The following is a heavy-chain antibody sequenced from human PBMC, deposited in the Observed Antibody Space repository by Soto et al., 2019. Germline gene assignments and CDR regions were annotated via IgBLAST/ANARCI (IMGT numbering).Heavy chain of an antibody. V-gene: IGHV4-30-4*01. CDR2: IYYSGST. J-gene: IGHJ6*02. CDR3: ARRREQLTRDYYYYYGMDV. CDR1: GGSISSGDYY. Sequence: SETLSLTCTVSGGSISSGDYYWSWIRQPPGKGLEWIGYIYYSGSTYYNPSLKSRVTISVDTSKNQFSLKLSSVTAADTAVYYCARRREQLTRDYYYYYGMDVWSQGTTVTVSS. D-gene: IGHD1-1*01.